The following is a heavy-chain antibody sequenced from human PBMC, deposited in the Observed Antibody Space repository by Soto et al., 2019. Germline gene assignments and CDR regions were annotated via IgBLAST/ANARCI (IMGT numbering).Heavy chain of an antibody. V-gene: IGHV3-66*01. D-gene: IGHD2-15*01. Sequence: GGSLRLSCAASGFTVSSNYMSWVRQAPGKGLEWVSVIYSGGSTYYADSVKGRFTISRDNSKNTLYLQMNSLRAEDTAVYYCAREHCSGGSCHSGPFDYWGQGTLVTVSS. CDR1: GFTVSSNY. J-gene: IGHJ4*02. CDR3: AREHCSGGSCHSGPFDY. CDR2: IYSGGST.